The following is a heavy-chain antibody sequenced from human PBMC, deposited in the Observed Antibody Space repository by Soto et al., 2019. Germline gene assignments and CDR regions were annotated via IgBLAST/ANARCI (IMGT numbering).Heavy chain of an antibody. CDR2: IYHSGST. CDR1: GGSISSSNW. CDR3: ARALYSYGYTSWFDP. Sequence: SETLSLTCAVSGGSISSSNWWSWVRQPPGKGLEWIGEIYHSGSTNYNPSLKSRVTISVDKSKNQFSLKLSSVTAADTAVYYCARALYSYGYTSWFDPWGQGPWSPSPQ. J-gene: IGHJ5*02. D-gene: IGHD5-18*01. V-gene: IGHV4-4*02.